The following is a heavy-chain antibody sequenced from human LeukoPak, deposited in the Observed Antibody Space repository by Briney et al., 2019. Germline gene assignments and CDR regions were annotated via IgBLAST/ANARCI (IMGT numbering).Heavy chain of an antibody. D-gene: IGHD2-15*01. CDR2: ISSSSSYI. CDR3: ARLGYCSGGSCYVDY. Sequence: GGSLRLSCAASGFTFSSYSMNWVRQAPGKGLEWVSSISSSSSYIYYADSVKGRFIISRDNAKNSLYLQMNSLRAEDTAVYYCARLGYCSGGSCYVDYWGQGTLVTVSS. J-gene: IGHJ4*02. CDR1: GFTFSSYS. V-gene: IGHV3-21*01.